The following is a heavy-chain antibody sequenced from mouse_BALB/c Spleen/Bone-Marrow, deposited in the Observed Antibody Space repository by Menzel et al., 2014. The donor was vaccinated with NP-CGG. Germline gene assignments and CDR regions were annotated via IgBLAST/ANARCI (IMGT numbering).Heavy chain of an antibody. Sequence: EVLLVESGAELVRPGALVKLSCKASGFNIKDYYMHWVKQRPEQGLEWIGWIDPENGNTIYGPKFQGKASITADTSSNASCLPLSSLTTVATAVYYCSSCYSHGSSLYAMDYWGQGTSVTVSS. V-gene: IGHV14-1*02. CDR3: SSCYSHGSSLYAMDY. CDR1: GFNIKDYY. D-gene: IGHD1-1*01. J-gene: IGHJ4*01. CDR2: IDPENGNT.